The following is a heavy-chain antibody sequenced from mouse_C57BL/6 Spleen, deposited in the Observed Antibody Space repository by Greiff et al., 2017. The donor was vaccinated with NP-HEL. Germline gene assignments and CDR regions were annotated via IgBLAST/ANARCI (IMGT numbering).Heavy chain of an antibody. D-gene: IGHD3-2*02. Sequence: VQRVESGAELVRPGASVTLSCKASGYTFTDYEMHWVKQTPVHGLEWIGAIDPETGGTAYNQKFKGKAILTADKSSSTAYLELRSLTSEDSAVYYCTRRTAQAVDYWGQGTTLTVSS. CDR3: TRRTAQAVDY. CDR1: GYTFTDYE. J-gene: IGHJ2*01. V-gene: IGHV1-15*01. CDR2: IDPETGGT.